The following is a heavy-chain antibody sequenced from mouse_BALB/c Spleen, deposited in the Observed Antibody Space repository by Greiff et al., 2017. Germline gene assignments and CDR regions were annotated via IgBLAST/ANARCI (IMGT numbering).Heavy chain of an antibody. D-gene: IGHD2-1*01. CDR3: ARRDYGNWGFAY. CDR2: IYPGSGST. V-gene: IGHV1-55*01. J-gene: IGHJ3*01. Sequence: LQQPGAELVKPGTSVKLSCKASGYNFTSYWINWVKLRPGQGLEWIGDIYPGSGSTNYNEKFKSKATLTVDTSSSTAYMQLSSLASEDSALYYCARRDYGNWGFAYWGQGTLVTVSA. CDR1: GYNFTSYW.